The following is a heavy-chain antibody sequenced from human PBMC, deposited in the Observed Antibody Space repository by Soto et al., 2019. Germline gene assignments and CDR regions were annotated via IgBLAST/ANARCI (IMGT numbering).Heavy chain of an antibody. CDR3: ASPRLGGGTFDV. V-gene: IGHV3-23*01. CDR1: GFTFSSYA. CDR2: ISANGDST. Sequence: GGSLRLSCAASGFTFSSYAMSWVRQAPGKGLVWVSGISANGDSTCYPDSLKGRFTISGDNSRNTLYLQMNSLRVEDTAVYYCASPRLGGGTFDVWGQGTMVTVSS. J-gene: IGHJ3*01. D-gene: IGHD6-19*01.